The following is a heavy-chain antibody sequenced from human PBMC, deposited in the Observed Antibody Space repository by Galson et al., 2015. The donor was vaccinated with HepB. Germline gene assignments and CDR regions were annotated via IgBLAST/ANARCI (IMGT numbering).Heavy chain of an antibody. CDR2: IRSKAYGGTT. J-gene: IGHJ6*03. CDR3: TRDLVVVPAAINYYYYMDV. Sequence: SLRLSCAASGFTFGDYAMSWFRQAPGKGLEWVGFIRSKAYGGTTEYAASVKGRFTISRDDSKSIAYLQMNSLKTEDTAVYYCTRDLVVVPAAINYYYYMDVWGKGTTVTVSS. V-gene: IGHV3-49*03. D-gene: IGHD2-2*01. CDR1: GFTFGDYA.